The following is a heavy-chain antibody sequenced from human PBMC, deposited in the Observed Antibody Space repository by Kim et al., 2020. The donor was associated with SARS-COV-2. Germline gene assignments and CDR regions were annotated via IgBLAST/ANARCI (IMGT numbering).Heavy chain of an antibody. V-gene: IGHV3-13*01. J-gene: IGHJ4*02. CDR2: IGIADNI. CDR1: GFKFSNYD. CDR3: ARATSLYDSGIYYYDY. Sequence: GGSLRLSCAASGFKFSNYDMHWVRHPMGKGLEWVSGIGIADNIFYADSVRGRFTVSREDAKNSVYLQMNGLRAGDTAVYYCARATSLYDSGIYYYDYWGQGILVTVSS. D-gene: IGHD3-16*01.